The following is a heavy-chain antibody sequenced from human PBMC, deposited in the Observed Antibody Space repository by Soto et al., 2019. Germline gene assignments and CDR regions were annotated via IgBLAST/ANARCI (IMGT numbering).Heavy chain of an antibody. CDR2: IKQDGSEK. Sequence: GGSLRLSCAASGFTFSSYWMSWVHQAPGKGLEWVANIKQDGSEKYYVDSVKGRFTISRDNAKNSLYLQMNSLRAEDTAVYYCARAGVEYSSPPVEGYYYYMDVWGKGTTVTVSS. V-gene: IGHV3-7*01. D-gene: IGHD6-6*01. CDR1: GFTFSSYW. J-gene: IGHJ6*03. CDR3: ARAGVEYSSPPVEGYYYYMDV.